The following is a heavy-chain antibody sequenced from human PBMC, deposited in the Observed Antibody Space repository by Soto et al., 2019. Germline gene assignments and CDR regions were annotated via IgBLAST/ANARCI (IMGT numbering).Heavy chain of an antibody. V-gene: IGHV3-30*18. Sequence: VPWAASGGTCVDYGMRRVRQAQGKGLERVAVISYDGSNKYYADSVKGRFTISRDNSKNTLYLQMNSLRAEDTAVYYCAKVKEWELLYDAFDIWVQGTMVTVSS. CDR3: AKVKEWELLYDAFDI. CDR2: ISYDGSNK. CDR1: GGTCVDYG. J-gene: IGHJ3*02. D-gene: IGHD1-26*01.